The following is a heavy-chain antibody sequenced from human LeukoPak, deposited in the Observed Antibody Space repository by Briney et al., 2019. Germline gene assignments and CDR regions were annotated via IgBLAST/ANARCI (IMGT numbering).Heavy chain of an antibody. CDR3: ARVMSSSSTVTTGWFDP. Sequence: SVKVSCKASGGTFSSYAISWVRPAPGQGLEWMGRIIPILGIANYAQKFQDRVTITADKSTSTAYMELSSLRSEDTAVYYCARVMSSSSTVTTGWFDPWGQGTLVTVSS. D-gene: IGHD4-17*01. CDR2: IIPILGIA. V-gene: IGHV1-69*04. J-gene: IGHJ5*02. CDR1: GGTFSSYA.